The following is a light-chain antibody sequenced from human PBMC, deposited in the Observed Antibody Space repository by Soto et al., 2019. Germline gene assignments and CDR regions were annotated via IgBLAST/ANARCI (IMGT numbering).Light chain of an antibody. Sequence: EIVLTQSPDTLSLSPGERATLSCRASQSVSSSYLAWYQQKPGQAPRLLIYGASSRATGIPDRFSGSGSGTDFTLTISRLEPEDFAVYYCQQYTSSLITFGQGTRLEMK. J-gene: IGKJ5*01. CDR3: QQYTSSLIT. V-gene: IGKV3-20*01. CDR1: QSVSSSY. CDR2: GAS.